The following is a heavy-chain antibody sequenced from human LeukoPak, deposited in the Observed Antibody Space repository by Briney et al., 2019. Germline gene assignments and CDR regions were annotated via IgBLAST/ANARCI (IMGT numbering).Heavy chain of an antibody. V-gene: IGHV3-23*01. J-gene: IGHJ4*02. D-gene: IGHD3-16*02. CDR3: AIVGVNTFGGVIVHFDY. CDR1: AFTFSSYA. Sequence: GGSLRLSCVASAFTFSSYAMTWVRQAPGKELKWVSALSATGGSTYYGYSVKGRFTMSRDNPKSTLYLKMNNLRAEDTALYYCAIVGVNTFGGVIVHFDYWGQGTLVIVSS. CDR2: LSATGGST.